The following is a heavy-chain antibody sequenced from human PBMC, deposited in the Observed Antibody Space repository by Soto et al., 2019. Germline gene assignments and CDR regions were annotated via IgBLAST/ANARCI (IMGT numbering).Heavy chain of an antibody. V-gene: IGHV1-18*01. CDR2: ISAYNGNT. CDR1: GYTFTSYG. J-gene: IGHJ5*02. Sequence: ASVKVSCKASGYTFTSYGISWVRQAPGQGLEWMGWISAYNGNTNYAQKLQGRVTMTTDTSTSTAYMELRSLRSDDTAVYYCARDPLGPEHSSSETWGQGTLVTVSS. D-gene: IGHD6-6*01. CDR3: ARDPLGPEHSSSET.